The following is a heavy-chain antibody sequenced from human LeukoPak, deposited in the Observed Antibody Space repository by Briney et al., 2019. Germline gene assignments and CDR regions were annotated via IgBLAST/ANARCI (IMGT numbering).Heavy chain of an antibody. CDR3: ARDPFTYYDFWGGYRDY. CDR2: INPNSGGT. Sequence: ASVKVSCKASGYTFTGYYMHWVRQAPGQGLEWMGRINPNSGGTNYAQKFQGRVTVTRDTSISTAYMELSRLRSDDTAVYYCARDPFTYYDFWGGYRDYWDQGTLVTVSS. D-gene: IGHD3-3*01. CDR1: GYTFTGYY. V-gene: IGHV1-2*06. J-gene: IGHJ4*02.